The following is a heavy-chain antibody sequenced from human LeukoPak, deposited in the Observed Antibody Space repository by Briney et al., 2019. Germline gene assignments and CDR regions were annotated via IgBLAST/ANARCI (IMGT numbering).Heavy chain of an antibody. CDR3: ARGRRSGYYYGMDV. V-gene: IGHV3-7*01. Sequence: GGSLRLSCAASGFTFSSYWMSWVRQAPGEGLEWVANIKQDGSEKYYVDSVKGRFTISRDNAKNSLYLQMNSLRDEDTAVYYCARGRRSGYYYGMDVWGQGTTVTVSS. CDR2: IKQDGSEK. J-gene: IGHJ6*02. CDR1: GFTFSSYW.